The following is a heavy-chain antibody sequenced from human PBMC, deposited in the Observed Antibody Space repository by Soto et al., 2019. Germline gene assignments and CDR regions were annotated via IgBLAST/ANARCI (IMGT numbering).Heavy chain of an antibody. CDR2: ISYDGSNK. D-gene: IGHD3-16*01. CDR3: ARDHTGAVGGGTLPTY. Sequence: QVQLVESGGGVVQPGRSLRLSCAASGFSFSSYGMHWVRQAPGKGLEWVALISYDGSNKYYADSVKGRFAISRDNSKNPLYLQMNSLRAEDTAVFYCARDHTGAVGGGTLPTYWGQGTLVTVSS. CDR1: GFSFSSYG. V-gene: IGHV3-30*03. J-gene: IGHJ4*02.